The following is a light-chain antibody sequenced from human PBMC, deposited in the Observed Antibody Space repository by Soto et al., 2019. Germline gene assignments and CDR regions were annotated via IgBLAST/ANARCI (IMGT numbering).Light chain of an antibody. CDR2: EVN. CDR1: SSDVGGYNY. V-gene: IGLV2-14*01. CDR3: ASYTTRGTLV. Sequence: QAVLTQPASVSGSPGQSITISCTGTSSDVGGYNYVSWYQHHPGKVPKVIIFEVNNRPSGISDRFSGSKSGNTASLIISGLQAEDDADYYCASYTTRGTLVFGGGTQLTVL. J-gene: IGLJ3*02.